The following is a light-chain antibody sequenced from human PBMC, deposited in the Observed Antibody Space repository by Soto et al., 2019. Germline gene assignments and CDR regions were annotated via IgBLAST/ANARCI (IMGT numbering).Light chain of an antibody. Sequence: DIVMTQSPDSLAVSLGERATINCKSSQSVLYSSNTKNYLAWYQQKPGQPPKLLIYWASTRESGVPDRFSGRGSGTDFTLTISSLQAEDVAVYYCQQYYSTLTFGGGTKVEIK. CDR2: WAS. J-gene: IGKJ4*01. CDR3: QQYYSTLT. V-gene: IGKV4-1*01. CDR1: QSVLYSSNTKNY.